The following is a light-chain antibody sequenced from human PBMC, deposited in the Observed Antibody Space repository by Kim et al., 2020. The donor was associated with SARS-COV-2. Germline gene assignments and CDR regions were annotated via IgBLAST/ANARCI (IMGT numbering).Light chain of an antibody. CDR1: QSVSSSY. J-gene: IGKJ2*01. Sequence: EIVLTQSPGTLSLSLGERATLSCRASQSVSSSYLAWYQQEPGQAPRLLIYATSSRASGIPDRFSGSGSGTDFTLTISRLEPEDFAVYYCQHYGNSPYTFGQGTKLEIK. CDR3: QHYGNSPYT. CDR2: ATS. V-gene: IGKV3-20*01.